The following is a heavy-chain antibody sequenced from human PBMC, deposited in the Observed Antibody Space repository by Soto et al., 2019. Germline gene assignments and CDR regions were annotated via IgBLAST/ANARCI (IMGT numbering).Heavy chain of an antibody. D-gene: IGHD3-22*01. V-gene: IGHV4-31*03. Sequence: SETLSLTCTVSGGSISGGGYYWSWIRQHPGKGLEWIGYIYYSGSTYYNPSLKSRVTISVDTSKNQFSLKLSSVTAADTAVYYCARIKSSGYYYNDYWGQGTLVTSPQ. CDR2: IYYSGST. J-gene: IGHJ4*02. CDR3: ARIKSSGYYYNDY. CDR1: GGSISGGGYY.